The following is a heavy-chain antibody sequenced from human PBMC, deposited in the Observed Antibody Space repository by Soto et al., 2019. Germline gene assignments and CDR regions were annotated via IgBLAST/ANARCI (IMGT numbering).Heavy chain of an antibody. CDR3: ARGRYCSGGSCYPLLDH. D-gene: IGHD2-15*01. CDR1: GGSISSYY. V-gene: IGHV4-59*01. CDR2: MYYSGRT. J-gene: IGHJ4*02. Sequence: SETLSLTCTVSGGSISSYYWSWIRQPPGKGLEWIGYMYYSGRTNYNPSLESRVTISLDTSENQFSLKLNSVTAADTAVYYCARGRYCSGGSCYPLLDHWGQGTLVTSPQ.